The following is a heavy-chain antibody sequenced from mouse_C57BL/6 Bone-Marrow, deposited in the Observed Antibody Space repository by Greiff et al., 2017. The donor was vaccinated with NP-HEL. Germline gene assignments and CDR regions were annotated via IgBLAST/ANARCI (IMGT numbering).Heavy chain of an antibody. Sequence: QVQLKESGAELARPGASVKLSCKASGYTFTSYGISWVKQRTGQGLECIGEIYPRSGNTYYNEKFKGKATLTADKSSSTAYMELRSLTSEDSAVYFFARWLLRAMDYWGQGTSVTVSS. J-gene: IGHJ4*01. V-gene: IGHV1-81*01. D-gene: IGHD2-3*01. CDR2: IYPRSGNT. CDR1: GYTFTSYG. CDR3: ARWLLRAMDY.